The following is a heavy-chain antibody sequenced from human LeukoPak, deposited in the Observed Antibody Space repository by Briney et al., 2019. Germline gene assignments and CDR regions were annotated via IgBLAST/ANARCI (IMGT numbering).Heavy chain of an antibody. CDR1: AFSLSSYA. J-gene: IGHJ4*02. Sequence: GGSPRLSCAASAFSLSSYAMSWVRQAPGKGLEWVSALSASGGKTYYADSVKGRFTISRDNSRNTQYLQMKNLRAEDTAVYYCAKDLTWNFGYNFDYWGPGTLVTVSS. V-gene: IGHV3-23*01. CDR2: LSASGGKT. D-gene: IGHD1-7*01. CDR3: AKDLTWNFGYNFDY.